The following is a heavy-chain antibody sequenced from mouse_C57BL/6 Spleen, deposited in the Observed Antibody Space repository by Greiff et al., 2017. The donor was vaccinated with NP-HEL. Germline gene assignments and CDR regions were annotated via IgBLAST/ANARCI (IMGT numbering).Heavy chain of an antibody. CDR2: IDPSDSYT. J-gene: IGHJ2*01. D-gene: IGHD6-1*01. CDR3: ARGEAF. Sequence: VQLQQPGAELVMPGASVKLSCKASGYTFTSYWMHWVKQRPGQGLEWIGEIDPSDSYTNYNQKFKGKSTLTVDKSPSTAYMQLSSLTSEDSAVYYCARGEAFWGQGTTLTVSS. CDR1: GYTFTSYW. V-gene: IGHV1-69*01.